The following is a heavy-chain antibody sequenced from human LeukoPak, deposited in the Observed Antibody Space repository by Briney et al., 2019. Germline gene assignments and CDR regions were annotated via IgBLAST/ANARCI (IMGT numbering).Heavy chain of an antibody. CDR1: GFTFSSYA. CDR2: ISGSGGST. J-gene: IGHJ4*02. CDR3: AKDRARQYDSSGPLLPY. V-gene: IGHV3-23*01. Sequence: GGSLRLSCAASGFTFSSYAMSWVRQAPGKGLEWVSAISGSGGSTYYADSVKGRFTISRDNSKNTLYLQMNSLRAEDTAVYYCAKDRARQYDSSGPLLPYWGQGTLVTVSS. D-gene: IGHD3-22*01.